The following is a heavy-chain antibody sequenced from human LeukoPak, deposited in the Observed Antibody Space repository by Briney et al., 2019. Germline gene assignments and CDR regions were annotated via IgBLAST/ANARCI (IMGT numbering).Heavy chain of an antibody. J-gene: IGHJ3*02. V-gene: IGHV1-69*02. D-gene: IGHD5-18*01. Sequence: GASVKVSCKTSGGTFSSYTISWVRQAPGQGLEWMGRVIPILGIANYAQKFQGRVTLTADKSTSTAYMELSSLRSEDTAVYYGATPTNTPMDVPDGFYIWGQGTMVTVSS. CDR3: ATPTNTPMDVPDGFYI. CDR1: GGTFSSYT. CDR2: VIPILGIA.